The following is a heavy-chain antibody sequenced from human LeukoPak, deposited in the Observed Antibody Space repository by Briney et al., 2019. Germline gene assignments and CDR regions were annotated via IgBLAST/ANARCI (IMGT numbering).Heavy chain of an antibody. J-gene: IGHJ5*02. D-gene: IGHD3-3*01. Sequence: SETLSLTCAVYGGSFSGYYWSWIRQPPGKGLEWIGEINHSGSTNYNPSLKSRVTISVDTSKNQFSLKLSSVTAADTAVYYCAREKAGYDFWGGYSPDWFDPWGQGTLVTVSS. V-gene: IGHV4-34*01. CDR3: AREKAGYDFWGGYSPDWFDP. CDR2: INHSGST. CDR1: GGSFSGYY.